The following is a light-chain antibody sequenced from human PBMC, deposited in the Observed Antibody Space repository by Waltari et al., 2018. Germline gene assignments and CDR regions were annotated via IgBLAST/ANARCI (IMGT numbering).Light chain of an antibody. Sequence: DIQMTQSPSSLSASVGDGVTITCQASQDIANYLNWYQQKPGKAPKLLVYDASNLHSGVPSKFSGSGSGTDFTLTISSLQPEDVATYYCQQYNSYPLTFGPGTKVDIK. J-gene: IGKJ3*01. V-gene: IGKV1-33*01. CDR1: QDIANY. CDR3: QQYNSYPLT. CDR2: DAS.